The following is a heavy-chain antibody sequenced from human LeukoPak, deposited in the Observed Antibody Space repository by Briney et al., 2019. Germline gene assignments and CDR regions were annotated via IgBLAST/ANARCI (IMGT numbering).Heavy chain of an antibody. Sequence: GGSLRLSCAASGFTFSTYGMHWVRQAPGKGLEWVAFIRYDGSNKYYADSVKGRFTISRDNSKNTLYLQMNSLRSEDTAVYYCAKAGDLWFGELFHFDYWGQGTLVTVSS. CDR3: AKAGDLWFGELFHFDY. CDR2: IRYDGSNK. J-gene: IGHJ4*02. V-gene: IGHV3-30*02. CDR1: GFTFSTYG. D-gene: IGHD3-10*01.